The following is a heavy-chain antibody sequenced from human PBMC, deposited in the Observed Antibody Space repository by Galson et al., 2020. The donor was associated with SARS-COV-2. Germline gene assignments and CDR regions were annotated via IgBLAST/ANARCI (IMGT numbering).Heavy chain of an antibody. Sequence: GGSLRLSCAASGFTFSSYGMHWVRQAPGKGLEWVAVIWYDGSNKYYADSVKGRFTISRDNSKNTLYLQMNSLRAEDTAVYYCARVRRVIQLWEYWYFDLWGRGTLVTVSS. CDR3: ARVRRVIQLWEYWYFDL. V-gene: IGHV3-33*01. CDR2: IWYDGSNK. CDR1: GFTFSSYG. J-gene: IGHJ2*01. D-gene: IGHD5-18*01.